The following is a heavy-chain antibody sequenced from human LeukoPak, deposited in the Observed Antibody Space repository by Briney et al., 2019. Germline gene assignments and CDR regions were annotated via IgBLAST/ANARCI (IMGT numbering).Heavy chain of an antibody. CDR2: ISYGGSNK. CDR3: ARDEMTTQLFIGGMDV. Sequence: PGGSLRLSCAASGFTFSSYAMHWVRQAPGKGLEWVAVISYGGSNKYYADSVKGRFTISRDNSKNTLYLQMNSLRAEDTAVYYCARDEMTTQLFIGGMDVWGQGTTVTVSS. V-gene: IGHV3-30-3*01. D-gene: IGHD5-24*01. J-gene: IGHJ6*02. CDR1: GFTFSSYA.